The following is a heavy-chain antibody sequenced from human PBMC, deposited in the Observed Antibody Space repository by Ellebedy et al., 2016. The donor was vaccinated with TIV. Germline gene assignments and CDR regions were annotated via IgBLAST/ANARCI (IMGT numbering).Heavy chain of an antibody. V-gene: IGHV3-48*04. CDR1: GFSSSNYN. CDR2: ISSGGRSI. CDR3: ERDRSTGWYYFDY. D-gene: IGHD6-19*01. J-gene: IGHJ4*02. Sequence: PGGFLRLSCGASGFSSSNYNINWVRLAPGKGLEWVSHISSGGRSIYYADSVRGRFTISRENAKNSVYLQMNSLRAEDTAVYYCERDRSTGWYYFDYWGQGTLVTVSS.